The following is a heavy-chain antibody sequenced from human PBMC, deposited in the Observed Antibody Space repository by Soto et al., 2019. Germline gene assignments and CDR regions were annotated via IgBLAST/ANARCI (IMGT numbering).Heavy chain of an antibody. J-gene: IGHJ6*02. CDR2: IVPIFGTT. CDR1: GGIFRRYA. V-gene: IGHV1-69*01. D-gene: IGHD3-16*01. CDR3: ARPDEGSYSSNHHYYYALDV. Sequence: QVQLLQSGAEVKKPGSSVKVSCTVSGGIFRRYAISWVRQAPGQGLEWLGGIVPIFGTTNYAQKFQGRVTITADESTSTAYMDLNSLRSDDTAVYYCARPDEGSYSSNHHYYYALDVWGQGTTVTVSS.